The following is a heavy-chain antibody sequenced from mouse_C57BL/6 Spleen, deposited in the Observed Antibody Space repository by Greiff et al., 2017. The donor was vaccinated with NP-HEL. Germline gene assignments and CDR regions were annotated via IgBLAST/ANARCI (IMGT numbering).Heavy chain of an antibody. CDR2: SRNKANDYTT. CDR1: GFTFSDFY. J-gene: IGHJ1*03. D-gene: IGHD1-1*01. Sequence: EVQLVESGGGLVQSGRSLRLSCATSGFTFSDFYMEWVRQAPGKGLEWIAASRNKANDYTTEYSASVKGRFIVSRDTSQSILYLQMNALRAEDTAIYYCARDAPYYYGSSYRYFDVWGTGTTVTVSS. V-gene: IGHV7-1*01. CDR3: ARDAPYYYGSSYRYFDV.